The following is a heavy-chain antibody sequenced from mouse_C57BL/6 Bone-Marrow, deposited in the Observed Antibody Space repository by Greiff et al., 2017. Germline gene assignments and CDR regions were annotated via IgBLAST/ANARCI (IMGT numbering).Heavy chain of an antibody. CDR1: GYTFTSYW. J-gene: IGHJ4*01. Sequence: VQLQQPGAELVRPGSSVKLSCKASGYTFTSYWMDWVKQRPGQGLEWIGNIYPSDSETHYNQKFKDKATLTVDKSSSTAYMQLSSLTSEDSAVYDCARCGWDEDYAMDYWGQGTSVTVSS. CDR3: ARCGWDEDYAMDY. CDR2: IYPSDSET. V-gene: IGHV1-61*01. D-gene: IGHD4-1*01.